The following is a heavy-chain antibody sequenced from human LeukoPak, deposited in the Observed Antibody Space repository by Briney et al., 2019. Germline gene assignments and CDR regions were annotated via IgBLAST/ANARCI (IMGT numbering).Heavy chain of an antibody. J-gene: IGHJ4*02. V-gene: IGHV4-59*10. D-gene: IGHD3-10*01. CDR2: IFTRGST. Sequence: PSETLSLTCAVYGGSFSGYYWSWIRQPAGKGLEWIGRIFTRGSTNYNPSLKSRVTMSVDTSKNQFSVKLNSVTAADTAVYYCARGRYGSGSYFFDYWGQGTLVTVSS. CDR1: GGSFSGYY. CDR3: ARGRYGSGSYFFDY.